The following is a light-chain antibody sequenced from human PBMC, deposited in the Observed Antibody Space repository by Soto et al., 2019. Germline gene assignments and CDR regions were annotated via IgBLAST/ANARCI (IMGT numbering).Light chain of an antibody. Sequence: QSVLTQPPSVSAAPGQKVTISCSGSDSNIGYSYVPWYQHLPGTAPKLLVYDNDKRPSGIPDRFSGSKSGTSASLGIIGLQTGDEGDYYCATWDISLSVVVFGGGTQLTVL. CDR1: DSNIGYSY. CDR2: DND. V-gene: IGLV1-51*01. J-gene: IGLJ7*01. CDR3: ATWDISLSVVV.